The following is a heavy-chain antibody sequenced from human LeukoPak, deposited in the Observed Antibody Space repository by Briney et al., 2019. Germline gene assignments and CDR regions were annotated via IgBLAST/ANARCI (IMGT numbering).Heavy chain of an antibody. CDR3: ARVHHLTGTLLTFDY. D-gene: IGHD1-20*01. J-gene: IGHJ4*02. CDR1: GGTFSSYA. V-gene: IGHV1-69*13. CDR2: IIPIFGTA. Sequence: GASVKVSCKASGGTFSSYAISWVRQAPGQGLEWMGGIIPIFGTANYAQKFQGRVTITADESTSTAYMELSSLRSEDTAVYYCARVHHLTGTLLTFDYWGQGTLVTVSS.